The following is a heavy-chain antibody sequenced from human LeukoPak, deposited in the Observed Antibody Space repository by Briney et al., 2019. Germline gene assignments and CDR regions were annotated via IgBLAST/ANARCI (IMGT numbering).Heavy chain of an antibody. Sequence: PSETLSLTCTVSGGSISTYYWSWIRQPPGKGLEYIGYIYYNGSTNYNPSLKSRVTMSLDTSKNQFSLKLSSVTAADTAVYYCAREEVPHGFDIWGQGTMVTVSS. CDR2: IYYNGST. J-gene: IGHJ3*02. V-gene: IGHV4-59*01. CDR3: AREEVPHGFDI. CDR1: GGSISTYY.